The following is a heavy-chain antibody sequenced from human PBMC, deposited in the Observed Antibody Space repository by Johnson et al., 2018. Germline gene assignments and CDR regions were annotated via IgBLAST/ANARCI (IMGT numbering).Heavy chain of an antibody. CDR1: GFTFSSYW. CDR3: AKDDRDNHY. CDR2: INSDGSIT. J-gene: IGHJ4*02. Sequence: VQLQESGGGLVQPGGSLRLSCAASGFTFSSYWMHWVRQAPGKGLVWVSRINSDGSITSYADSVRGRFTISRDNSKNTLYLQMSSLRPDDTAVYYCAKDDRDNHYWGQGTLVTVSS. D-gene: IGHD1-1*01. V-gene: IGHV3-74*01.